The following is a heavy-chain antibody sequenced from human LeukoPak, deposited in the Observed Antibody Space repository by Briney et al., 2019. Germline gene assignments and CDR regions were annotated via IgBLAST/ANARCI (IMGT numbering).Heavy chain of an antibody. CDR1: GFTFSNYP. D-gene: IGHD4-17*01. CDR2: ITTDGSRT. V-gene: IGHV3-23*01. J-gene: IGHJ4*02. Sequence: GGSLRLSCAASGFTFSNYPMKWVRQAPGKGLEGVSAITTDGSRTYNADSVKGRFTISRDTSKNTLYLQMNSLGAEDTAVYYCAKGNTVTPDYWGQGTLVTVSS. CDR3: AKGNTVTPDY.